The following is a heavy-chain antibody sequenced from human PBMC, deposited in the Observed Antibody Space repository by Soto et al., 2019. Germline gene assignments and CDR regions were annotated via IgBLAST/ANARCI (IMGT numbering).Heavy chain of an antibody. CDR3: ALIKDCSRTDCYLASFDP. CDR2: IFSNDDK. J-gene: IGHJ5*02. V-gene: IGHV2-26*01. CDR1: GLSLSTGKLG. D-gene: IGHD2-2*01. Sequence: QVTLKESGPVLAKPTETLTLTCTVSGLSLSTGKLGVSWIRQPPGKALEWLAHIFSNDDKSYSTSLRSRVTISKDTSRSQVVLTMTNMDPLDSGTYYCALIKDCSRTDCYLASFDPWGQGTLVTVSS.